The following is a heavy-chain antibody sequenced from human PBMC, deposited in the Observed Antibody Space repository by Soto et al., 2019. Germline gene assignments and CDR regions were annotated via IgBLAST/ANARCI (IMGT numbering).Heavy chain of an antibody. CDR2: IYHSGST. CDR1: GGSISSSNW. V-gene: IGHV4-4*02. Sequence: SETLSLTCAVSGGSISSSNWWSWVRQPPGKGLEWIGEIYHSGSTNYSPSLKSRVTISVDKSKNQFSLKLSSVTAADTAVYYCARDENYYGSGSHDYGMDVWGQGTTVTVSS. J-gene: IGHJ6*02. D-gene: IGHD3-10*01. CDR3: ARDENYYGSGSHDYGMDV.